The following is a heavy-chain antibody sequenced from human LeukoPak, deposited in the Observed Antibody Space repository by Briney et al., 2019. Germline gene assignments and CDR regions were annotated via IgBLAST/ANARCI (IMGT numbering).Heavy chain of an antibody. CDR2: INPSGGST. D-gene: IGHD6-19*01. Sequence: ASVKVSCKASGYTFTSYYMHWVRQAPGQGLEWMGIINPSGGSTSYAQKFQGRVTMTRDMSTSTVYMELSRLRSDDTAVYYCTSQWLGHYWGQGTLVTVSS. J-gene: IGHJ4*02. V-gene: IGHV1-46*01. CDR3: TSQWLGHY. CDR1: GYTFTSYY.